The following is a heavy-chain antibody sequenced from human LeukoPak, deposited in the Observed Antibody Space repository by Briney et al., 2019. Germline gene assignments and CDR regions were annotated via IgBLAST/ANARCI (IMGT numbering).Heavy chain of an antibody. CDR2: ISDSGGRT. Sequence: GGSLRLSCAASGFTFSNYAMNWVRQAPGKGLEWVSGISDSGGRTDYADSVKGRYTISRDTSKNTLYLQMNSLRAEDTAVYYCAELGITMIGGVWGKGTTVTISS. V-gene: IGHV3-23*01. CDR1: GFTFSNYA. D-gene: IGHD3-10*02. J-gene: IGHJ6*04. CDR3: AELGITMIGGV.